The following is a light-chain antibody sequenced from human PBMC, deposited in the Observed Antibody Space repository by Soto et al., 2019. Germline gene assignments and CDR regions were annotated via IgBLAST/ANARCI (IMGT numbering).Light chain of an antibody. V-gene: IGKV1-5*01. CDR3: QQYNSYSL. Sequence: DIQMTQSPSTLSASVGDRVTITCRASQSISSWLAWYQQKPGKAPKLLIYDASSLEGGVPSRFSGSGSGTEFTLTISSLQPDDFATYYCQQYNSYSLFGPGTKVDIK. CDR2: DAS. CDR1: QSISSW. J-gene: IGKJ3*01.